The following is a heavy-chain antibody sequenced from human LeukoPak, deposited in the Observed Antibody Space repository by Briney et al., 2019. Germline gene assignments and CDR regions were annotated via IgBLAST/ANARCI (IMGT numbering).Heavy chain of an antibody. J-gene: IGHJ5*02. CDR3: AREPILLHYDFWSGYPNWFDP. CDR2: IYYSGST. V-gene: IGHV4-39*07. D-gene: IGHD3-3*01. Sequence: PSETLSLTCTVSGGSISSSSYYWGWIRQPPGKGLGWIGSIYYSGSTYYNPSLKSRVTISVDTSKNQFSLKLSSVTAADTAVYYCAREPILLHYDFWSGYPNWFDPWGQGTLVTVSS. CDR1: GGSISSSSYY.